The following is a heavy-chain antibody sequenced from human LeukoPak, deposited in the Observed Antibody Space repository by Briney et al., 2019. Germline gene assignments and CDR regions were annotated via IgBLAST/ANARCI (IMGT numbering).Heavy chain of an antibody. CDR3: AGEFAY. CDR2: IYTSGST. Sequence: SETLSLTCTVSGGSISGYYWTWIRQPAGKGLEWIGRIYTSGSTNYNPSLKSRVTMSVDTSKNQFSLKLTSVTAADTAVYYCAGEFAYWGQGTLVSVSS. CDR1: GGSISGYY. V-gene: IGHV4-4*07. J-gene: IGHJ4*02.